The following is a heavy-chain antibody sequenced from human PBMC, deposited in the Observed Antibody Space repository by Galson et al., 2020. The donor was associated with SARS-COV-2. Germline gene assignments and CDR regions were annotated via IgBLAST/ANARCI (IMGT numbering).Heavy chain of an antibody. CDR1: GGLISSRPYY. V-gene: IGHV4-39*07. CDR2: IYSSGTT. CDR3: ASGEFDY. J-gene: IGHJ4*02. Sequence: ASETLSLTCSVSGGLISSRPYYWGWVRQPPGKGLEWFGNIYSSGTTYYNPSLKSRVTISVDTSKNQFSLRLNSITAADTAVYYCASGEFDYWGQGTLVTVSS. D-gene: IGHD3-10*01.